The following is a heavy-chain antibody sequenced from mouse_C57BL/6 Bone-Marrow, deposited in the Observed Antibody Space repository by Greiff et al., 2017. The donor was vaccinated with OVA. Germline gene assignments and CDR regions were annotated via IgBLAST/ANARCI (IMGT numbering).Heavy chain of an antibody. D-gene: IGHD1-1*01. CDR3: AGRCDYGSSDVPWFAY. V-gene: IGHV1-81*01. CDR1: GYTFTSYG. CDR2: IYPRSGST. Sequence: QVQLQESGAELARPGASVKLSCKASGYTFTSYGISWVKQRPGQGLEWIGEIYPRSGSTYYNEKFKGKATLTADKSSSTAYMELRSLTSEDSAVYFGAGRCDYGSSDVPWFAYWGQGTLVTVSA. J-gene: IGHJ3*01.